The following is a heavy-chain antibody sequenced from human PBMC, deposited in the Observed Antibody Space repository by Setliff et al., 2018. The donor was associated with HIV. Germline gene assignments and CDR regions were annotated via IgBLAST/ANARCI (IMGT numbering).Heavy chain of an antibody. D-gene: IGHD1-26*01. V-gene: IGHV4-34*01. CDR3: ARARGSGPWEIIFYDVFDI. CDR2: INHSGST. CDR1: GGSFNDYY. Sequence: PSETLSLTCAVYGGSFNDYYWTWIRQPPGKGLEWIGEINHSGSTNYNPSLKSRVTISLDTSKNQFSLKLSSVTAADTAVYYCARARGSGPWEIIFYDVFDIWGQGTMVTVSS. J-gene: IGHJ3*02.